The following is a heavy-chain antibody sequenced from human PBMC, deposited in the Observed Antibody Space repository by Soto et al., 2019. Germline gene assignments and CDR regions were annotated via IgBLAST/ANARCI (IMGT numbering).Heavy chain of an antibody. J-gene: IGHJ4*02. CDR1: GFIFGTYW. CDR3: ARESTTTDY. D-gene: IGHD1-26*01. Sequence: PGGSLRLSCAASGFIFGTYWIHWVRQAPGKGLVWVARINSDGSNTNYADSVKGRFTIFRVNAKNTLHLQMSSLRAEDTAVYYCARESTTTDYWGQGTLVTVSS. CDR2: INSDGSNT. V-gene: IGHV3-74*01.